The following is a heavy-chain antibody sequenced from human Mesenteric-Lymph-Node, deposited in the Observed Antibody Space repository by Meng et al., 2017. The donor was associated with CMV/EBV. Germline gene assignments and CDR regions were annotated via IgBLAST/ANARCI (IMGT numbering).Heavy chain of an antibody. J-gene: IGHJ4*02. D-gene: IGHD6-13*01. CDR2: ISGTTNTV. CDR3: VRLVVSSWYRHLDY. Sequence: GESLKISCAASGFNFRNYEMTWVRQAPGKGLEWVSYISGTTNTVYYADSVKGRFTISRDNAKNSLFLQMNGLRAEDTAIYYCVRLVVSSWYRHLDYWARERWSPSPQ. CDR1: GFNFRNYE. V-gene: IGHV3-48*03.